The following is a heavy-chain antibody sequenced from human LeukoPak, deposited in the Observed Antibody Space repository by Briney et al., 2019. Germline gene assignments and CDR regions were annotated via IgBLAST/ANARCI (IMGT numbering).Heavy chain of an antibody. CDR1: GFTFDDYA. V-gene: IGHV3-9*01. D-gene: IGHD3-22*01. CDR2: ISWNSGSI. Sequence: PGGTLRLSCAASGFTFDDYAMHWVRQAPGKGLEWVSGISWNSGSIGYADSVKGRFTISRDHAKNSLYLQMNSLRAEDTALYYCAKAYSYDSSGYYDYWGQGTLVTVSS. CDR3: AKAYSYDSSGYYDY. J-gene: IGHJ4*02.